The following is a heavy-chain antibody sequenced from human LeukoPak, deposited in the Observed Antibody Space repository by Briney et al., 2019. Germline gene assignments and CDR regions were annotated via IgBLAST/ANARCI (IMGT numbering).Heavy chain of an antibody. CDR2: IKEDGTKK. J-gene: IGHJ5*02. D-gene: IGHD6-13*01. V-gene: IGHV3-7*01. Sequence: GGSLRLSCAASGFTFNTIWMSWVRQTPGKGLEWVANIKEDGTKKYYVDSVKGRFTISRDNAENSLYLQMNSLRAEDTAVYYCARDAAGYDLWGQGTLVTVSS. CDR1: GFTFNTIW. CDR3: ARDAAGYDL.